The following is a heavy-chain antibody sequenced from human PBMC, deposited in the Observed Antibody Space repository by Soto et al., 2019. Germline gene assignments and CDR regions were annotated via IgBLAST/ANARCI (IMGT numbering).Heavy chain of an antibody. J-gene: IGHJ6*02. V-gene: IGHV1-69*01. D-gene: IGHD2-2*01. Sequence: QVQLVQSGAEVKKPGSSVKVSCKDSGGTFSSYAISWVRQAPGQGLEWMGGIIPISGTANYAQKFQGRVTITADESTSTAYMELSSLRSEDTAVYYCARSQGSRTSLEIYYYYYYGMDVWGQGTTVTVSS. CDR1: GGTFSSYA. CDR2: IIPISGTA. CDR3: ARSQGSRTSLEIYYYYYYGMDV.